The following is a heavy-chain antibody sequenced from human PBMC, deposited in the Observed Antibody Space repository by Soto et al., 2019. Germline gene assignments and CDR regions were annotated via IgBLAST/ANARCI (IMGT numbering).Heavy chain of an antibody. Sequence: GRSLRLSCAASGFTFSSYAMNWVRQAPGKGLEWVSSISGSGDSTYYADSVKGRFTISRDNSKNTLYLQMNSLRAEDTAVYYYAKDLATYFNCDYYFDYWGQGTLVTVSS. J-gene: IGHJ4*02. CDR1: GFTFSSYA. CDR2: ISGSGDST. V-gene: IGHV3-23*01. D-gene: IGHD1-20*01. CDR3: AKDLATYFNCDYYFDY.